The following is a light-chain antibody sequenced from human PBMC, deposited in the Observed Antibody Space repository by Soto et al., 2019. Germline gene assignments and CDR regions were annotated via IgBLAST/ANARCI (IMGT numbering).Light chain of an antibody. Sequence: DIQMTQSPSTMSASVGARVTITCRASQSVSSWLAWYQQKPGEAPKILIYKASTLESGVPSRFSGSGSVTEFTLTISSLQPDDXATYYCQQYDYYPYTFGQGTKLDIK. J-gene: IGKJ2*01. CDR1: QSVSSW. V-gene: IGKV1-5*03. CDR3: QQYDYYPYT. CDR2: KAS.